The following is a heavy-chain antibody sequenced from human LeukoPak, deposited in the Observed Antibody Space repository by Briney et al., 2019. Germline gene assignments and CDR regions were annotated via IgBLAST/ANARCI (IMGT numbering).Heavy chain of an antibody. V-gene: IGHV4-30-2*01. D-gene: IGHD3-22*01. CDR2: IYHSGST. Sequence: SETLSLTCAVSGGSISSGGYSWSWIRQPPGTGLEWIGYIYHSGSTYYNPTLKSRVTISVDRSKNQFPLKLSSVTAADTAVYYCARVENDSSGYYYAYWGQGTLVTVSS. CDR3: ARVENDSSGYYYAY. J-gene: IGHJ4*02. CDR1: GGSISSGGYS.